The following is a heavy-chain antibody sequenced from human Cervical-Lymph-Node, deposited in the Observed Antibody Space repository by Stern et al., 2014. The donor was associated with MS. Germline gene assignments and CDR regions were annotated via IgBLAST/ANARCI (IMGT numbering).Heavy chain of an antibody. CDR2: IFYTGST. V-gene: IGHV4-30-4*01. CDR3: VRGRSIFDS. J-gene: IGHJ4*02. Sequence: QLQLQESGPGLVKPSQTLSLTCTVSGDSISSGDYYWSWIRQNPGKGLEWMGFIFYTGSTYYNPSLKSRLTISVDTSKNTFSLKLNSVTAADTAVYYCVRGRSIFDSWGQGTLVAVSS. D-gene: IGHD6-6*01. CDR1: GDSISSGDYY.